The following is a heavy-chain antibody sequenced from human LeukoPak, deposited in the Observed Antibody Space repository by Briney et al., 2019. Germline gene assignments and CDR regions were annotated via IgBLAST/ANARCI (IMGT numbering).Heavy chain of an antibody. CDR3: ARDGYNYDY. J-gene: IGHJ4*02. V-gene: IGHV3-7*03. CDR2: IKQDGSKK. Sequence: GGSLRLSCAASGFTFSSYGMHWVRQAPGKGLEWVANIKQDGSKKYYVDSVKGRFTISRDNAKNSLYLQMNSLRAEDTAVYYYARDGYNYDYWGQGTLVTVSS. D-gene: IGHD5-24*01. CDR1: GFTFSSYG.